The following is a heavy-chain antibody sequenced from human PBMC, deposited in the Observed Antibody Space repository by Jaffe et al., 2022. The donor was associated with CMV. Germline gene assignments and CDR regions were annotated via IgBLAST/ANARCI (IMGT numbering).Heavy chain of an antibody. V-gene: IGHV3-21*01. D-gene: IGHD3-10*01. Sequence: EVQLVESGGGLVKPGGSLRLSCAASGFTFSSYSMNWVRQAPGKGLEWVSSISSSSSYIYYADSVKGRFTISRDNAKNSLYLQMNSLRAEDTAVYYCARARYYYGSGSWGVFDYWGQGTLVTVSS. CDR1: GFTFSSYS. CDR2: ISSSSSYI. J-gene: IGHJ4*02. CDR3: ARARYYYGSGSWGVFDY.